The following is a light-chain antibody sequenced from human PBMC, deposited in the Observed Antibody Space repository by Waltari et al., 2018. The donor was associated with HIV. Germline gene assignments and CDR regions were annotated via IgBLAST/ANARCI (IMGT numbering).Light chain of an antibody. J-gene: IGLJ3*02. CDR3: ETWDRNTLV. V-gene: IGLV4-60*03. Sequence: QPVLTPSSSASASLGSSVKLTCTLSSGHSRYIITWHPQQPRKASRYLMKLEGSGSQHKGIGVPDRFSGSSSGADRYLTISNLQSEDEADYYCETWDRNTLVFGGGTKLTVL. CDR2: LEGSGSQ. CDR1: SGHSRYI.